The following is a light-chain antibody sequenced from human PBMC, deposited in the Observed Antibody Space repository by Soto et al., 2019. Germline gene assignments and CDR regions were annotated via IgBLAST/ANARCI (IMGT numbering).Light chain of an antibody. V-gene: IGKV3-11*01. CDR2: DAS. J-gene: IGKJ5*01. Sequence: ESMLTQSPATLSLYPGERATLSCRASQSVSSYLAWYQQKPGQAPRLLIYDASNRATGIPARFSGSGSGTDFTLTISSLEPEDFAVYYCQQRSNWPLVTFGQGTRLEIK. CDR1: QSVSSY. CDR3: QQRSNWPLVT.